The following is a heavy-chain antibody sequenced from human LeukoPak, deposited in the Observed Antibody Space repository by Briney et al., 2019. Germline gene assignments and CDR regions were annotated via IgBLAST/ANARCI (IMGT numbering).Heavy chain of an antibody. V-gene: IGHV1-2*02. CDR1: GYTFTGYY. J-gene: IGHJ4*02. D-gene: IGHD3-22*01. CDR3: ARAMTMDIDYYDSSDY. Sequence: ASVKVSCKASGYTFTGYYMHWVRQAPGQGLEWMGWINPNSGGTNYAQKFQGRVTMARDTSISTAYMELSRLRSDDTAVYYCARAMTMDIDYYDSSDYWGQGTLVTVSS. CDR2: INPNSGGT.